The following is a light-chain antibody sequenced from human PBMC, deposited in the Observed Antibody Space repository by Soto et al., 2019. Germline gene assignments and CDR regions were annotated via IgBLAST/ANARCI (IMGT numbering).Light chain of an antibody. V-gene: IGKV1-5*01. Sequence: IQLTQSPSSLSASVGDRVTITCRASRNIERWLAWYQQKPGKXPXXLILNASTLGSGVPSRFSGSGSGTEFTLTISGLQPDDFATYYCQHCDTSWPFGQGTKVDIK. CDR1: RNIERW. CDR2: NAS. CDR3: QHCDTSWP. J-gene: IGKJ1*01.